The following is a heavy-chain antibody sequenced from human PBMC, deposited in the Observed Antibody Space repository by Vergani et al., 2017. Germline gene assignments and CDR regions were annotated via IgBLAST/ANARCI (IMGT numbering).Heavy chain of an antibody. J-gene: IGHJ6*03. CDR1: GGSFSGYY. CDR3: AREPYSSGWTPNYYYYYMDV. V-gene: IGHV4-34*01. Sequence: QVQLQQWGAGLLKPSETLSLTCAVYGGSFSGYYWSWIRQPPGKGLEWIGEINHSGSTNYNPSLKSRVTISVDTSKNQFSLKLSSVTAEDTAVYYCAREPYSSGWTPNYYYYYMDVWGKGTTVTVSS. CDR2: INHSGST. D-gene: IGHD6-19*01.